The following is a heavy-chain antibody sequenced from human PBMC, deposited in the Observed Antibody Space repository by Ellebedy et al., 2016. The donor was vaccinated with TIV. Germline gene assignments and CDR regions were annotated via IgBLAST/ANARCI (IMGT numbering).Heavy chain of an antibody. CDR1: GGSFNVYY. V-gene: IGHV4-34*01. Sequence: SQTLSLTCAVHGGSFNVYYWTWIRQSPGKGLEWLGEINHSGINNYNPSLKSRVTVSADTSKKQFSLKLTSVTAADTAVYYCARGYSGYTIWGQGTMVTVAS. CDR2: INHSGIN. CDR3: ARGYSGYTI. J-gene: IGHJ3*02. D-gene: IGHD5-12*01.